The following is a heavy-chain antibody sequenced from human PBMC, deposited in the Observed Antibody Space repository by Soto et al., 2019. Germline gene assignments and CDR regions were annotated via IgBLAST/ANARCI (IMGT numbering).Heavy chain of an antibody. CDR3: ARWEGLDFSGFGYYGMDV. CDR1: GYTFTGYY. Sequence: QVQLVQSGAEVKKPGASVKVSCKASGYTFTGYYMHWVRQAPGQGLEWMGWINPNSGGTNYAQKFQGRVTMTRDTSISTAYMELSRLRSDDTAVYYCARWEGLDFSGFGYYGMDVWGQGTTVTVSS. D-gene: IGHD3-10*01. V-gene: IGHV1-2*02. J-gene: IGHJ6*02. CDR2: INPNSGGT.